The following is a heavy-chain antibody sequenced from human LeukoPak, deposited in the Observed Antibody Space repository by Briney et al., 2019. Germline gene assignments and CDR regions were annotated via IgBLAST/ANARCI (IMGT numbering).Heavy chain of an antibody. D-gene: IGHD4-11*01. CDR3: AKEDYSNYVLDY. CDR2: ISWNSGSI. J-gene: IGHJ4*02. V-gene: IGHV3-9*01. Sequence: PGGSLRLSCAASGFTFDDYAMHWVRQAPGKGLEWVSGISWNSGSIGYADSVKGRFTISRDNAKNSLYLQMNSLRAEGTALYYCAKEDYSNYVLDYRGQGTLVTVSS. CDR1: GFTFDDYA.